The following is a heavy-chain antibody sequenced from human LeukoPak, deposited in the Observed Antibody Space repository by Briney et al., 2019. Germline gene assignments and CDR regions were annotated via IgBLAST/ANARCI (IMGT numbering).Heavy chain of an antibody. CDR2: ITNDGSST. J-gene: IGHJ4*02. V-gene: IGHV3-74*01. Sequence: GGSLRLSCAASGLTFSSHWMHWVRQAPGKGLVWVSRITNDGSSTTYADSVKGRFTISRDNSRNTLYLQMNSLRPEDTALYYCVKDLPGGGSFDYWGQGALVTVSS. D-gene: IGHD2-15*01. CDR3: VKDLPGGGSFDY. CDR1: GLTFSSHW.